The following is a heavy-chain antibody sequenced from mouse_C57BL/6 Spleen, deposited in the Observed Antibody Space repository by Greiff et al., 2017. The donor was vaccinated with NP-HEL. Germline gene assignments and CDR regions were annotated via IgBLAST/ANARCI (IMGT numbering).Heavy chain of an antibody. CDR2: IDPETGGT. V-gene: IGHV1-15*01. J-gene: IGHJ3*01. D-gene: IGHD1-1*01. Sequence: VQLQQSGAELVRPGASVTLSCKASGYTFTDYEMHWVKQTPVHGLEWIGAIDPETGGTAYNQKFKGKAILTADKSSSTAYMEFRSLTSEDSAVYYCTRKGHYYGSRTDAYWGQGTLVTVSA. CDR1: GYTFTDYE. CDR3: TRKGHYYGSRTDAY.